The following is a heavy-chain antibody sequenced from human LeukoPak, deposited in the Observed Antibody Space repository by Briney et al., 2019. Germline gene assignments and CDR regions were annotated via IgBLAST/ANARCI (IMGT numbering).Heavy chain of an antibody. D-gene: IGHD2-8*01. CDR2: IIPIFGTA. Sequence: SVKVSCKASGGTFSSYAISWVRQAPGQGLEWRGGIIPIFGTANYAQKFQGRVTITTDESTSTAYMELSSLRYEDTAVYYCARGGSDCTNGVCYSYYYYYYMDVWGKGTTVTVSS. CDR1: GGTFSSYA. CDR3: ARGGSDCTNGVCYSYYYYYYMDV. V-gene: IGHV1-69*05. J-gene: IGHJ6*03.